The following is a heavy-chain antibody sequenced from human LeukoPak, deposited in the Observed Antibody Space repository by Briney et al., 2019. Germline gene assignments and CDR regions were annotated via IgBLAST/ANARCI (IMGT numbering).Heavy chain of an antibody. CDR3: ASSPLWSHYYWFDP. D-gene: IGHD3-10*01. CDR2: IYYSGST. Sequence: SETLSLTCTVSGGSISSYYWSWIRQPPGKGLEWIGYIYYSGSTNYNPSLKSRVTISVDTSKNQFSLKLSSVTAADTAVYYCASSPLWSHYYWFDPWGQGILVTVSS. J-gene: IGHJ5*02. V-gene: IGHV4-59*08. CDR1: GGSISSYY.